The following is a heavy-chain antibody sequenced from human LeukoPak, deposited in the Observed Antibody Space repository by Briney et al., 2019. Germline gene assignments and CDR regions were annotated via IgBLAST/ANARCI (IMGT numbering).Heavy chain of an antibody. D-gene: IGHD6-19*01. CDR3: AKDISSGWPFDY. Sequence: GGSLRLSCAASGFTFGDYAMNWVRQAPGKGLEWVSLISGDGSSTYYADSVKGRFTISSDNSKNSLYLQMNSLKTGDTALYYCAKDISSGWPFDYWGQGTLVTVSS. J-gene: IGHJ4*01. V-gene: IGHV3-43*02. CDR2: ISGDGSST. CDR1: GFTFGDYA.